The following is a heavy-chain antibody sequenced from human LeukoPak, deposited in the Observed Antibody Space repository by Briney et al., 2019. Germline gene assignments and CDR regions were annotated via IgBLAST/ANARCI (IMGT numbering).Heavy chain of an antibody. CDR1: GGSISSSSYY. CDR2: IYYSGST. Sequence: SETLSLTCTVSGGSISSSSYYWGWIRQPPGKGLEWIGYIYYSGSTNYNPSLKSRVTISVDTSKNQFSLKLSSVTAADTAVYYCARGQGSWYYFDYWGQGTLVTVSS. CDR3: ARGQGSWYYFDY. J-gene: IGHJ4*02. D-gene: IGHD6-13*01. V-gene: IGHV4-61*05.